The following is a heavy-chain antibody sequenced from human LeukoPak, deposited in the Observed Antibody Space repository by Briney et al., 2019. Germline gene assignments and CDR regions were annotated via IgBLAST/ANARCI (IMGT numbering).Heavy chain of an antibody. D-gene: IGHD6-13*01. V-gene: IGHV4-34*01. CDR1: GGSFSGYY. J-gene: IGHJ6*02. Sequence: SETLSLTCAVYGGSFSGYYWSWIRQPPGKGLEWIGEINHSGSTNYNPSLKSRVTISVDTSKNQFSLKLSSVTAADTAVYYCARVAGSSWFGYYHYGMDVWGQGTTVTVSS. CDR3: ARVAGSSWFGYYHYGMDV. CDR2: INHSGST.